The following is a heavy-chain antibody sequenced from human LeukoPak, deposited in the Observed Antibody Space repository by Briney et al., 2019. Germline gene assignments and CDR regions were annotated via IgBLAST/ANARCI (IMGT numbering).Heavy chain of an antibody. CDR1: GGSISSYY. Sequence: PSETLSLTCTVSGGSISSYYWSWIRQPPGKGLEWIGYIYYSGSTNYNPSRKSRVTISVDTSENQFSLKLSSVTAADTAVYYCARARITMRHYDYWGQGTLVTVSS. CDR3: ARARITMRHYDY. J-gene: IGHJ4*02. CDR2: IYYSGST. D-gene: IGHD3-22*01. V-gene: IGHV4-59*01.